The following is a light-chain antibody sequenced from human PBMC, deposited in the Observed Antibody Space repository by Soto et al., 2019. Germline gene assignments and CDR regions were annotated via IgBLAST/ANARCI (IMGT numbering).Light chain of an antibody. Sequence: EIVLTQSPGTLSLSPGERATLSCWASQSVKSHLAWYHQKPGQAPRLLIYDASTRVAGVPARFSGSGSGTEFALTISSLQSEDFGVYYCQQYNEWPPITFGQGTRLEIK. J-gene: IGKJ5*01. V-gene: IGKV3-15*01. CDR3: QQYNEWPPIT. CDR1: QSVKSH. CDR2: DAS.